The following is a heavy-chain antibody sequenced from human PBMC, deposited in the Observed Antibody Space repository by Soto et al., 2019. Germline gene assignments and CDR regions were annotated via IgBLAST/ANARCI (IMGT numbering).Heavy chain of an antibody. CDR3: ARGLIAVAGTGEDY. CDR1: GGTFSSYA. V-gene: IGHV1-69*13. CDR2: IIPIFGTA. J-gene: IGHJ4*02. Sequence: SVKVSCKASGGTFSSYAISWVRQAPGQGLEWMGGIIPIFGTANYAQKFQGRVTITADESTSTAYMELSSLRSEDTAEYYCARGLIAVAGTGEDYWGQGTLVTVSS. D-gene: IGHD6-19*01.